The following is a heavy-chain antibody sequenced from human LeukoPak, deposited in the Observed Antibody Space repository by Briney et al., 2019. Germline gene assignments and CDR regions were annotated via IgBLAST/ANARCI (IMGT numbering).Heavy chain of an antibody. CDR2: IIPIFGTA. CDR3: ARTDCYDSSGYYFDY. Sequence: SVKVACKASGGTFSSYAISWVRQAPGQGLEWMGGIIPIFGTANYAQKFQGRVTITADESTSTAYMELSSLRSEDTAVYYCARTDCYDSSGYYFDYWGQGTLVTVSS. J-gene: IGHJ4*02. V-gene: IGHV1-69*13. D-gene: IGHD3-22*01. CDR1: GGTFSSYA.